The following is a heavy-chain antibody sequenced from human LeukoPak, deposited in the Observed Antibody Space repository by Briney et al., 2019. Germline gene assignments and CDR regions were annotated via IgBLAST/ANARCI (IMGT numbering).Heavy chain of an antibody. Sequence: PSETLSLTCTVSGGSISSSSYYWGWIRQPPGKGLEWIGSIYYSGSTYYNPSLKSRVTISVDTSKNQFSLKLSSVTAADTAVYYCARAGYYYGSGSYYIFDYWGQGTLVTVSS. CDR2: IYYSGST. D-gene: IGHD3-10*01. CDR1: GGSISSSSYY. CDR3: ARAGYYYGSGSYYIFDY. V-gene: IGHV4-39*07. J-gene: IGHJ4*02.